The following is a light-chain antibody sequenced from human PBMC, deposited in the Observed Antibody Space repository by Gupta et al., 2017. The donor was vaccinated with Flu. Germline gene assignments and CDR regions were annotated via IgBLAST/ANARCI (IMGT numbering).Light chain of an antibody. Sequence: QSVLDQPPSTSGTPGQRVTIFCSGSNSNIGSNTVNWYQQVPVTAPRLLIYSNNQRPSVVPDRFSGSKSGTSAALDISGLQSDDETDYYCATWDDTLRGYVFGTGTRVTIL. CDR1: NSNIGSNT. CDR3: ATWDDTLRGYV. V-gene: IGLV1-44*01. CDR2: SNN. J-gene: IGLJ1*01.